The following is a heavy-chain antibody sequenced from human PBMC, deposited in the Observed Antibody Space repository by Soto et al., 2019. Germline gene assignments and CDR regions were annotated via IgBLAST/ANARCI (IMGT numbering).Heavy chain of an antibody. CDR1: GYTFTSYA. CDR3: ASSNPYMIEGYYFDY. CDR2: INAGNGNT. D-gene: IGHD3-22*01. J-gene: IGHJ4*02. V-gene: IGHV1-3*01. Sequence: QVQLVQSGAEVKKPGASVKVSCKASGYTFTSYAMHWVRQAPGQRLEWMGWINAGNGNTKYSQKFQGRVTITRDTSASTAYMELSSLRSEDTAVYYCASSNPYMIEGYYFDYWGQGTLVTVSS.